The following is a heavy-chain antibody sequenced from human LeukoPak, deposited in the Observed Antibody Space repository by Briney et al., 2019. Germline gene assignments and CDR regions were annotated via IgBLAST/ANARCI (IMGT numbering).Heavy chain of an antibody. J-gene: IGHJ5*02. D-gene: IGHD6-19*01. CDR2: TYHSGST. CDR3: ARDQVSEWLVPGWFDP. V-gene: IGHV4-38-2*02. CDR1: GYSISSGYY. Sequence: PSETLSLTCTVSGYSISSGYYWGWIRQPPGKGLEWIGSTYHSGSTYYNPSLKSRVTISVDTSKNQFSLKLSAVTAADTAVYYCARDQVSEWLVPGWFDPWGQGTLVTVSS.